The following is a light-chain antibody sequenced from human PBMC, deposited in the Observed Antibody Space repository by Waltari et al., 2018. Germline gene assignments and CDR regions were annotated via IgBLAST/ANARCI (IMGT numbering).Light chain of an antibody. V-gene: IGLV2-8*01. CDR2: HVT. CDR1: SSDVGSSDY. Sequence: QSALTQPPSAPGSPGQTVTISSAGTSSDVGSSDYVSWYQKHPGQAPKLLIYHVTKRPSGVPDRFSGSKSGNTASLTVSGLQAEDEADYYCSSNAGINNFVFGGGTKLTVL. CDR3: SSNAGINNFV. J-gene: IGLJ2*01.